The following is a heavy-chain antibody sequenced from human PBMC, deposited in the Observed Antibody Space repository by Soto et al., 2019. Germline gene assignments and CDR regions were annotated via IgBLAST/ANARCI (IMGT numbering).Heavy chain of an antibody. CDR2: ITSTSSTK. Sequence: GGSLRLSCAASGFTFSSHTMNWVRQAPGKGLEWISYITSTSSTKNYADSVKGRFTISRDNANNSLYLQMNSLRDEDTAVYYCARRITMVRGPYYYYAMDVWGQGTTVTVSS. CDR3: ARRITMVRGPYYYYAMDV. CDR1: GFTFSSHT. J-gene: IGHJ6*02. V-gene: IGHV3-48*02. D-gene: IGHD3-10*01.